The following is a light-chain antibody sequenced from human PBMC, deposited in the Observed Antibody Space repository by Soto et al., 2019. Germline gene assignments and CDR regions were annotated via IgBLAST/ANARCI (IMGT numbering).Light chain of an antibody. Sequence: EIVMTQSPATLSVSPGERATLSCRASQSVSSNLAWYQQKPGQAPRLLIYGASTRATGIPARFSGSGSGTEFNLTIRSLQSEDFAVYYCQHYNNWPPWTFGHGTKGEIK. CDR2: GAS. CDR1: QSVSSN. J-gene: IGKJ1*01. V-gene: IGKV3-15*01. CDR3: QHYNNWPPWT.